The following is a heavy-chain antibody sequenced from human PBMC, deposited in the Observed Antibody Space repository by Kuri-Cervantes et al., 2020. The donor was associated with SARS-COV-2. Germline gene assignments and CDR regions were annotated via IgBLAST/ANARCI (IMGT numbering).Heavy chain of an antibody. J-gene: IGHJ6*01. CDR2: IIPIFGTA. CDR3: AGHQVGDCSSTSCFSRAGYYGMDV. D-gene: IGHD2-2*01. Sequence: SVKVSCKASGGTLSPYGICWVRQAPGQGLEWMGGIIPIFGTANYAQKFQGRVTITADKSTSTAYMELSSLRSEDTAVDYCAGHQVGDCSSTSCFSRAGYYGMDVWGQGNTVNGAS. CDR1: GGTLSPYG. V-gene: IGHV1-69*06.